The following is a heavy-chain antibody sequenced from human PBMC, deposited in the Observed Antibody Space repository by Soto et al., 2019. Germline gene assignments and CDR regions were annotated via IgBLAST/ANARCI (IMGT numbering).Heavy chain of an antibody. CDR3: ARDCTMVRGVITSGDCYSYYYYYGMDV. J-gene: IGHJ6*02. Sequence: ASVKVSCKASGYTFTSCDINWVRQATGQGLEWMGWMNPNSGNTGYAQKFQGRVTMTRNTSISTAYMELSSLRSEDTAVYYCARDCTMVRGVITSGDCYSYYYYYGMDVWGQGTTVTVSS. CDR1: GYTFTSCD. CDR2: MNPNSGNT. V-gene: IGHV1-8*01. D-gene: IGHD3-10*01.